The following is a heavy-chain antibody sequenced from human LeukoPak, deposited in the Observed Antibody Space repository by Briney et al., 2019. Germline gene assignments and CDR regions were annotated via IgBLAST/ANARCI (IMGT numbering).Heavy chain of an antibody. J-gene: IGHJ2*01. CDR3: AKVHDSPDNWYFDL. CDR2: ISYDGSNK. D-gene: IGHD1-1*01. Sequence: GGSLRLSCAASGFTFSSYGMHWVRRAPGKGLEWVAVISYDGSNKYYADSVKGRFTISRDNSKNTLYLQMNSLRAEDTAVYYCAKVHDSPDNWYFDLWGRGTLVTVSS. CDR1: GFTFSSYG. V-gene: IGHV3-30*18.